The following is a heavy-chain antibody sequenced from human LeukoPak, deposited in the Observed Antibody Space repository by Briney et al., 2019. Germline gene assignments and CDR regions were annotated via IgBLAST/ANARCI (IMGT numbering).Heavy chain of an antibody. V-gene: IGHV3-23*01. CDR2: ISGSGGST. CDR1: GFTFSSYT. Sequence: PGGSLRLSCAASGFTFSSYTMTWVRQAPGKGLEWVSAISGSGGSTYYADSVKGRFTISRDNSKNTLYLQMNSLRPEGTAVYYCARARFGHNRGPFDYWGQGILVTVSS. D-gene: IGHD3-3*01. CDR3: ARARFGHNRGPFDY. J-gene: IGHJ4*02.